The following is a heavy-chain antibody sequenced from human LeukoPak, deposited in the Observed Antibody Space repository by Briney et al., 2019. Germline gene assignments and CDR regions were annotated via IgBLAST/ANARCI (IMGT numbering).Heavy chain of an antibody. V-gene: IGHV3-53*01. J-gene: IGHJ2*01. CDR3: ARDPGYSYGLWYFDL. CDR2: IYSGGST. D-gene: IGHD5-18*01. CDR1: GFTVSSNY. Sequence: GGSLRLSCAATGFTVSSNYMSWVRQAPGKGLEWVSVIYSGGSTYYADSVKGRFTISRDNSKNTLFLQMNSLRAEDTAMYYCARDPGYSYGLWYFDLWGRGTLLTVSS.